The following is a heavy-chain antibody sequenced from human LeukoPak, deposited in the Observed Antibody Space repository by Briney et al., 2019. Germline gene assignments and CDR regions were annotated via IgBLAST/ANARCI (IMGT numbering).Heavy chain of an antibody. J-gene: IGHJ4*02. CDR1: GYTLTELS. CDR2: FGPEDGET. Sequence: ASVTVSCTVSGYTLTELSMHWVRQAPGKGLEWMGGFGPEDGETIYAQKFQGRVTMTEDTSTDTAYMELSSLRSEDTAVYYCATRVKFGEPFDYWGQGTLVTVSS. V-gene: IGHV1-24*01. D-gene: IGHD3-10*01. CDR3: ATRVKFGEPFDY.